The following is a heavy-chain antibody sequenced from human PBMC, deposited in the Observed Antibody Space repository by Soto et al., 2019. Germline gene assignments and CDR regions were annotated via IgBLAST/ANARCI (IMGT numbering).Heavy chain of an antibody. CDR3: ARSPGGYYID. CDR2: INTDGSST. CDR1: GFSFSSYW. D-gene: IGHD3-9*01. Sequence: EVQLVESGGGLIQPGGSLRLSCVDSGFSFSSYWMHWVRQGPGKGLVWVARINTDGSSTNYADSVRGRFTISRDNAKNTLYLKMNSLRAEDTAVYYCARSPGGYYIDWGQGPMVTVSS. J-gene: IGHJ3*01. V-gene: IGHV3-74*01.